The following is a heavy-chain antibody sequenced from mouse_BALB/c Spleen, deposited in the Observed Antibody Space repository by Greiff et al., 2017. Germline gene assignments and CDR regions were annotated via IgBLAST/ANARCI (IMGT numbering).Heavy chain of an antibody. CDR3: ARKGDGYPLDY. J-gene: IGHJ2*01. V-gene: IGHV1-63*02. D-gene: IGHD2-3*01. Sequence: QVQLQQSGAELVRPGTSVKISCKASGYTFTNYWLGWVKQRPGHGLEWIGDIYPGGGYTNYNEKFKGKASLTADTSSSTAYMQLSSLTSEDSAVYFCARKGDGYPLDYWGQGTTLTVSS. CDR2: IYPGGGYT. CDR1: GYTFTNYW.